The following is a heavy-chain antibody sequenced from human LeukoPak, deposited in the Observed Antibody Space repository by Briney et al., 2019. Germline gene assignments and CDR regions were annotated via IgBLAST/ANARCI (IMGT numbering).Heavy chain of an antibody. D-gene: IGHD2-2*02. CDR3: ARDRGTIVVVPAAIRTTNWLDP. V-gene: IGHV3-33*01. CDR2: IWYDGSNK. CDR1: GFTFSSYG. J-gene: IGHJ5*02. Sequence: GGSLRLSCAASGFTFSSYGMHWVRQAPGKGLEWVAVIWYDGSNKYYADSVKGRFTISRDNSKNTLYLQMNSLRAEDTAVYYCARDRGTIVVVPAAIRTTNWLDPWGQGTLVTVSS.